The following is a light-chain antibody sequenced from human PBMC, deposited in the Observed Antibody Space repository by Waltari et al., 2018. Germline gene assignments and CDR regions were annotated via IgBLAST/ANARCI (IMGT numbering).Light chain of an antibody. CDR3: QQYDGPSWT. CDR2: KAS. V-gene: IGKV1-5*03. Sequence: DTQMTQSPPTLSASVGDRVSITCRASRSISDWLAWYQQKPGKAPKLLIYKASNLKSGVPSRFGGSGSGTEVTLTISSLQPDDFATYYCQQYDGPSWTFGQGTKVEIK. J-gene: IGKJ1*01. CDR1: RSISDW.